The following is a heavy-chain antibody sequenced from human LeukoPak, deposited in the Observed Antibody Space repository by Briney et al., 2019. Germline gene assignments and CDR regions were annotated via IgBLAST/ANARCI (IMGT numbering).Heavy chain of an antibody. D-gene: IGHD2/OR15-2a*01. Sequence: QPGGSLRLSCAAPGFTFSSYSMNWVRQAPGKGLEWVSYISSTGSVIYYADSARGRFTISRDNAKNSLYLQMNSLRAEDTAVYYCARELSLSHWGQGTLVTVSS. J-gene: IGHJ4*02. CDR3: ARELSLSH. CDR1: GFTFSSYS. V-gene: IGHV3-48*01. CDR2: ISSTGSVI.